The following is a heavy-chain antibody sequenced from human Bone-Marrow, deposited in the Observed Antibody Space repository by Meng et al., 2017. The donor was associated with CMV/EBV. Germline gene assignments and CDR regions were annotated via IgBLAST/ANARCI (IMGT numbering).Heavy chain of an antibody. CDR2: INHSGST. CDR1: GGSISSGDYY. Sequence: SETLSLTCTVSGGSISSGDYYWSWIRQPPGKGLEWIGEINHSGSTNYNPSLKSRVTISVDTSKNQFSLKLSSVTAADTAVYYCARGQAAAGGFPFDYWVQGTLVTVSS. V-gene: IGHV4-39*07. CDR3: ARGQAAAGGFPFDY. D-gene: IGHD6-13*01. J-gene: IGHJ4*02.